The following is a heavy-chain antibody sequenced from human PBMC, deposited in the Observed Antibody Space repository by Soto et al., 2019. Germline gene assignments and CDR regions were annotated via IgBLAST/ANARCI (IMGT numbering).Heavy chain of an antibody. CDR1: GFTFSSYA. J-gene: IGHJ4*02. CDR2: ISGTGVTT. V-gene: IGHV3-23*01. Sequence: GGSLRLSCAASGFTFSSYAMSWVRQAPGKGLEWVSAISGTGVTTYYADSVKGRFTISRDNSRNTLHLQMNSLRAEDTAIYYCAKFFVETGGSSGWPWSFHFWGQGTLVTVSS. D-gene: IGHD6-25*01. CDR3: AKFFVETGGSSGWPWSFHF.